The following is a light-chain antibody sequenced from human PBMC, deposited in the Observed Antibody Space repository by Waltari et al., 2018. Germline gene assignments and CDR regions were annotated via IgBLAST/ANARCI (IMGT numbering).Light chain of an antibody. CDR1: QTVLLSANNKNY. CDR3: QQYYTPPALT. J-gene: IGKJ4*01. V-gene: IGKV4-1*01. CDR2: WAS. Sequence: DIVMTQSPDSLAVSLRERATISCKSSQTVLLSANNKNYLAWYQQKPGQPPKLLFHWASVRESGVPDRFSGSGSGTDFTLTISSLQAEDVAVYYCQQYYTPPALTFGGGTRVEIK.